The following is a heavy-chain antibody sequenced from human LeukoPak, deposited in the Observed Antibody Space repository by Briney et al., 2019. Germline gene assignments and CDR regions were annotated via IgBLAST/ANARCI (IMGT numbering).Heavy chain of an antibody. J-gene: IGHJ6*02. V-gene: IGHV1-2*02. CDR3: ARKRLIVAVAIRHDYYYYGMDV. CDR1: GYAFTGYY. CDR2: INPNSGGT. Sequence: ASVKVSCKASGYAFTGYYMHWVRQAPGQGLEWMGWINPNSGGTNYAQKFQGRVTMTRDTSISTAYMELSRLRSDDTAVYYCARKRLIVAVAIRHDYYYYGMDVWGQGTTVTVSS. D-gene: IGHD3-22*01.